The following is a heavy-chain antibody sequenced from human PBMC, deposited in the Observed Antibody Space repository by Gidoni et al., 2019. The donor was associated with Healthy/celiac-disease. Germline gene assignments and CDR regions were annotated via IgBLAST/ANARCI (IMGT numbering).Heavy chain of an antibody. Sequence: QVQLQASGPGLVKPSETLSLTCTVSGGSISSYYWSWIRQPPGKGLEWIGYIYYSGSTNYNPSLKSRVTISVDTSKNQFSLKLSSVTAADTAVYYCARAFGGTPFGMDVWGQGTTVTVSS. CDR3: ARAFGGTPFGMDV. V-gene: IGHV4-59*01. CDR2: IYYSGST. D-gene: IGHD3-16*01. CDR1: GGSISSYY. J-gene: IGHJ6*02.